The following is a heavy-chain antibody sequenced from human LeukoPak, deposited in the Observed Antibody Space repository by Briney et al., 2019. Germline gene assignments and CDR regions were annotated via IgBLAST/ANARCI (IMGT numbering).Heavy chain of an antibody. CDR1: GFTFSSYG. V-gene: IGHV3-30*03. Sequence: GGSLRLSCAASGFTFSSYGMHWVRQAPGKGLEWVAVISYDGSNKYYADSVKGRFTISRDNSKNTLYLQMNSLRAEDTAVYYCARDGGYYIDYWGQGTLVTVSS. CDR2: ISYDGSNK. D-gene: IGHD3-3*01. CDR3: ARDGGYYIDY. J-gene: IGHJ4*02.